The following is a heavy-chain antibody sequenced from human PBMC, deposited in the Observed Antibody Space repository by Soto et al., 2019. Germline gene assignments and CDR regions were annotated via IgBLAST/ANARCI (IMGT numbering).Heavy chain of an antibody. Sequence: VQLVQAGAELKKSGASVKVSCQTSGYSFTTYGTAWVRQAPGQGLEGIGWISAYSGHTNYAQDFQGRVTMTTDTSTSTAYRELRSLRSDDTAVYYCARGRGSSSWYEISHYFDSWGQGTPVTVSS. CDR2: ISAYSGHT. CDR1: GYSFTTYG. J-gene: IGHJ4*02. V-gene: IGHV1-18*01. CDR3: ARGRGSSSWYEISHYFDS. D-gene: IGHD6-13*01.